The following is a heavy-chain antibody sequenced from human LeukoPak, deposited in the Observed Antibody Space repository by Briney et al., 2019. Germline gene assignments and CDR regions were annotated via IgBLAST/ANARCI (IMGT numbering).Heavy chain of an antibody. V-gene: IGHV4-30-2*01. CDR1: GDSISIGAYS. J-gene: IGHJ3*02. CDR2: IYHSGSA. CDR3: ARRSGYDVFDI. D-gene: IGHD1-14*01. Sequence: PAQTLPLTCTVSGDSISIGAYSWSWIRQPPGKGLEWIGYIYHSGSAYYNPSLKSRVTISVDRPKDQVSLTLTSMTAADTAVYYCARRSGYDVFDIWGQGTMVTVSS.